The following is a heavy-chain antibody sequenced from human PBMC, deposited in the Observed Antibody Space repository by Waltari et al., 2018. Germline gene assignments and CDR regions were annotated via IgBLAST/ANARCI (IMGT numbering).Heavy chain of an antibody. CDR2: INPNSGGT. CDR1: GGTFSSYA. Sequence: QVQLVQSGAEVKKPGSSVKVSCKASGGTFSSYAISWVRQAPGQGLEWMGRINPNSGGTNYAQKFQGRVTMTRDTSISTAYMELSRLRSDDTAVYYCARDRRYFDPRRVYYYGMDVWGQGTTVTVSS. J-gene: IGHJ6*02. CDR3: ARDRRYFDPRRVYYYGMDV. V-gene: IGHV1-2*06. D-gene: IGHD3-9*01.